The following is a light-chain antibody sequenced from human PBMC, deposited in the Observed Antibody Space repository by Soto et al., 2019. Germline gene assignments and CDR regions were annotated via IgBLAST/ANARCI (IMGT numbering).Light chain of an antibody. J-gene: IGKJ5*01. CDR1: QDISNY. Sequence: DIQMTQSPSSLSASVGDRVTITCQASQDISNYLHWYQQKPGKAPKLLIYDASNLETGVPSRFSGSGSGTDFTFTISSLQPEDIATYYCQQYDHLTITFGQGTRLEIK. CDR3: QQYDHLTIT. CDR2: DAS. V-gene: IGKV1-33*01.